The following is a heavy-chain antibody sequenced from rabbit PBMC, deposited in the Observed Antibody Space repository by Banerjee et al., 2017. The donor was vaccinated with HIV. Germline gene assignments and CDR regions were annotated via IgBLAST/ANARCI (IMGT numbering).Heavy chain of an antibody. D-gene: IGHD6-1*01. V-gene: IGHV1S47*01. CDR1: GFSFSNKYV. J-gene: IGHJ4*01. Sequence: QEQLEESGGDLVKPEGSLTLTCKASGFSFSNKYVMCWVRQAPGKGLEWIGCITTNAGTTYYASWAKGRFTITRSTSLNTVTLQLNSLTAADTATYFCARAPYTYGYAFGLWGPGT. CDR3: ARAPYTYGYAFGL. CDR2: ITTNAGTT.